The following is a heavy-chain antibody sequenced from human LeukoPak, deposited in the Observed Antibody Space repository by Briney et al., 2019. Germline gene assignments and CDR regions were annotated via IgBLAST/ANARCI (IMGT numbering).Heavy chain of an antibody. CDR3: ARNKAATGTVYYYYGMDV. J-gene: IGHJ6*02. CDR2: INHSGST. CDR1: GGSLSGYY. Sequence: PSETLSLTCAVYGGSLSGYYWSWIRQPPGKGLEWIGEINHSGSTNYNPSLKSRVTISVDTSKNQFSLKLSSVTAADTAVYYCARNKAATGTVYYYYGMDVWGQGITVTVSS. V-gene: IGHV4-34*01. D-gene: IGHD6-13*01.